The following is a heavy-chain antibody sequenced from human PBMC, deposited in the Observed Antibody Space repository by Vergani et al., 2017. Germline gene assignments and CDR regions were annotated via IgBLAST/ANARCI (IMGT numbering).Heavy chain of an antibody. J-gene: IGHJ4*02. CDR3: AGDGASSSWSAFDY. V-gene: IGHV4-31*03. Sequence: QVQLQESGPGLVKPSQTLSLTCTVSGGSISSGGYYWSWIRQHPGKGLEWIGYIYYSGSTYYNPSLKRRVTISVDTSKNQFSLKLSSVTAADTAVYYCAGDGASSSWSAFDYWGQGTLVTVSS. CDR2: IYYSGST. CDR1: GGSISSGGYY. D-gene: IGHD6-13*01.